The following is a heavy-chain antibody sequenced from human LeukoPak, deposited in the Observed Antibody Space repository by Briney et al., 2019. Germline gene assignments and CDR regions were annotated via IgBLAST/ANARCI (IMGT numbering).Heavy chain of an antibody. Sequence: GGSLRLSCAASGFTFSSYSMNWVRQAPGKGLEWVSYISSSSSTIYYADSVKGRFTISRDNAKNSLYLQMNSLRAEDTAVYYCARDRVTMIVVDDAFDIWGQGTMVTVSS. CDR1: GFTFSSYS. J-gene: IGHJ3*02. D-gene: IGHD3-22*01. CDR3: ARDRVTMIVVDDAFDI. CDR2: ISSSSSTI. V-gene: IGHV3-48*04.